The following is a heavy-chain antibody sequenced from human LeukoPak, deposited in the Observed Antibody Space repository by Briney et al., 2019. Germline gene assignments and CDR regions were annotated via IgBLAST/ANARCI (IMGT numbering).Heavy chain of an antibody. CDR2: INSDGSSI. J-gene: IGHJ2*01. V-gene: IGHV3-74*01. CDR3: ARAYCSGGSCPYWYFDL. Sequence: PGGSQRLSCAGSGFNFSMYWMHWVRQAPGKGLVWVSRINSDGSSISYADTVKGRFTISRDNAKNTLYLQMNSLRAEDTAVYYCARAYCSGGSCPYWYFDLWGRGTLATVSS. D-gene: IGHD2-15*01. CDR1: GFNFSMYW.